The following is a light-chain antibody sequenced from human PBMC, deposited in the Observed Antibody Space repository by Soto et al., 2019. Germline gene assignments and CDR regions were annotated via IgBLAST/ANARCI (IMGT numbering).Light chain of an antibody. Sequence: EIVLTQSPGTLSLSPGERATLSCRASQSVSSSYLAWYQQKPGQAPRLLIYGASSRATGIPDRFSGSGSGTDFTLTLSRLEPEDFAVYYCQHYGSSPRYTFGQGTKLEIK. CDR1: QSVSSSY. CDR3: QHYGSSPRYT. CDR2: GAS. V-gene: IGKV3-20*01. J-gene: IGKJ2*01.